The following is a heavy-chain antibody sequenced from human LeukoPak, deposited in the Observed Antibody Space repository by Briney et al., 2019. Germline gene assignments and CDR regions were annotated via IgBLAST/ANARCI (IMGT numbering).Heavy chain of an antibody. CDR2: MNPDSGNT. D-gene: IGHD6-19*01. J-gene: IGHJ6*02. V-gene: IGHV1-8*01. CDR3: ARGTGSGWYGNYYYGMDV. CDR1: GYTFSTYD. Sequence: ASVKVSCKASGYTFSTYDINWVRQATGQGLEWMGWMNPDSGNTGFAQKFQGRVTMTRNTSISTAYMELSSLRSEDTAVYYCARGTGSGWYGNYYYGMDVWGPGTTVTASS.